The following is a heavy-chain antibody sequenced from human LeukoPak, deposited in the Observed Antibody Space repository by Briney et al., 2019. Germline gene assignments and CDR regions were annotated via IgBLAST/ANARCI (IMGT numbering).Heavy chain of an antibody. CDR3: ARILYSYGSTPAFDI. D-gene: IGHD5-18*01. CDR1: GYTFTSYG. V-gene: IGHV1-18*01. Sequence: ASVNVSCKASGYTFTSYGISWVRQAPGQGLEWMGWISAYNGNTNYGQKLQGRVTITRNTSISTAYMELSSLRSEDTAVYYCARILYSYGSTPAFDIWGQGTMVTVSS. J-gene: IGHJ3*02. CDR2: ISAYNGNT.